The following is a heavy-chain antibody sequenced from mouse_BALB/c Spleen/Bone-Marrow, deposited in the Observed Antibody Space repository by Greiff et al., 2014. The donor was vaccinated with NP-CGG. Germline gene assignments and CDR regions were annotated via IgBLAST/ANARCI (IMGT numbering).Heavy chain of an antibody. CDR3: TREITMSHAMDY. J-gene: IGHJ4*01. CDR2: IDPSDSYT. CDR1: GYTFTSYW. Sequence: VQLQQSGAELVKPGASVKMSCKASGYTFTSYWMHWVKQRPGQGLEWIGVIDPSDSYTSYNQKFKGKATLTVDTSSSTAYMQLSSLTSEDSAVYYCTREITMSHAMDYWGQGTSVTVSS. D-gene: IGHD2-4*01. V-gene: IGHV1S127*01.